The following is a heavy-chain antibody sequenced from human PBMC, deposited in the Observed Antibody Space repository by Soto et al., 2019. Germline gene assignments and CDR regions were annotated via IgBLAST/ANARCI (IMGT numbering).Heavy chain of an antibody. CDR1: GFTFGDYA. J-gene: IGHJ1*01. CDR2: TRSKAYGGTT. D-gene: IGHD3-3*01. CDR3: TRDASLLRVSPTESFQH. V-gene: IGHV3-49*03. Sequence: EVQLVESGGGLEQPGRSLRLSCTTSGFTFGDYAMSWFRQAPGKGLEWVGFTRSKAYGGTTEYAASVKGRFSISRDDSEGIAYLQMNSLKTEDTAVYYCTRDASLLRVSPTESFQHCGQGTLVTVSS.